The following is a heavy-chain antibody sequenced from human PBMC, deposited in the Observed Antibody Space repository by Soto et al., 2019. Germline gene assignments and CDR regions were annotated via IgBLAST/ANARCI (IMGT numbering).Heavy chain of an antibody. CDR3: ARDENGDYDY. D-gene: IGHD4-17*01. J-gene: IGHJ4*02. Sequence: ASVKVSCKASGYTFTSYGISWVRQAPGQGLEGMGWISAYNGNTNYAQKLQGRVTMTTDTSTSTAYMELRSLRSDDTAADYCARDENGDYDYWGQGTLVTVSS. CDR1: GYTFTSYG. V-gene: IGHV1-18*01. CDR2: ISAYNGNT.